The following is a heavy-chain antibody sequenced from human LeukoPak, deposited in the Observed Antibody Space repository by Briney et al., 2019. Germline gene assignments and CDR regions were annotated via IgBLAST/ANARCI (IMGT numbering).Heavy chain of an antibody. V-gene: IGHV1-8*01. Sequence: ASVKVSCKASGYTFTSYDINWVRQATGQGLEWMGWMNPNSGKTGYAQKFQGRVTITRNTSISTAYMELSSLRSEDTAVYYCARAAVVLSSGWYGLGFDYWGQGTLVTVSS. CDR3: ARAAVVLSSGWYGLGFDY. CDR1: GYTFTSYD. D-gene: IGHD6-19*01. J-gene: IGHJ4*02. CDR2: MNPNSGKT.